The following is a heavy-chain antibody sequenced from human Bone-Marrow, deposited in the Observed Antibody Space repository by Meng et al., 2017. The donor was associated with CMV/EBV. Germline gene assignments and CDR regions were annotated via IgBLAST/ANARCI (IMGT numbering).Heavy chain of an antibody. V-gene: IGHV3-48*04. Sequence: GESLKISCAASGFTFSSYAMNWVRQAPGKGLEWVSYISSSISTTYYADSVKGRFTISRDNAKNSLYLQMNSLRAEDTAVYYCARRAYYDFWSGYYYYYYGMDVWGQGTTVTVSS. CDR2: ISSSISTT. D-gene: IGHD3-3*01. CDR3: ARRAYYDFWSGYYYYYYGMDV. CDR1: GFTFSSYA. J-gene: IGHJ6*02.